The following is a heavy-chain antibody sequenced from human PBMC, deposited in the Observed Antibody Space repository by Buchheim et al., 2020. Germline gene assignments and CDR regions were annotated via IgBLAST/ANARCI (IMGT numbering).Heavy chain of an antibody. D-gene: IGHD3-16*01. Sequence: QVQLVESGGGVVQPGRSLRLSCAASGFTFSSYGMHWVRQAPGKGLEWVAVIWYDGSNKYYADSVKGRFTISRDNAKNSLYLQMNSLRAEDTAVYYCARVTWGKSAYYYNYMDVWGKGTT. J-gene: IGHJ6*03. V-gene: IGHV3-33*01. CDR2: IWYDGSNK. CDR1: GFTFSSYG. CDR3: ARVTWGKSAYYYNYMDV.